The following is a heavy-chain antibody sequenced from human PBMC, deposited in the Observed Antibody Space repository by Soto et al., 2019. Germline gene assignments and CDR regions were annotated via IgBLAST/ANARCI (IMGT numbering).Heavy chain of an antibody. J-gene: IGHJ6*02. D-gene: IGHD3-22*01. V-gene: IGHV1-69*13. CDR3: ARADYDDSPQRIYYYYGMDV. CDR1: GGTFSSYA. CDR2: IIHIFGTA. Sequence: SVKVSCNASGGTFSSYAISWVRQAPGQGLEWMGWIIHIFGTANYAQKFQGRVTITADESTSTAYMELSSLRAEDTAVYYCARADYDDSPQRIYYYYGMDVWGQGTTVTVSS.